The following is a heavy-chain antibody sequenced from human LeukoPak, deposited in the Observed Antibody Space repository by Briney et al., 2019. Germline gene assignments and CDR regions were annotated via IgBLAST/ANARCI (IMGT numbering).Heavy chain of an antibody. V-gene: IGHV4-61*02. D-gene: IGHD5-24*01. CDR1: GGSISSGSYY. Sequence: PSETLSLTSTVSGGSISSGSYYWSWIRQPAGKGLEWIGRIYTSGSTNCNPSLKSRVTISVDTSKNQFSLKLSSVTAADTAVYYCAREQLYRTFIANWFDPWGQGTLVTVSS. J-gene: IGHJ5*02. CDR2: IYTSGST. CDR3: AREQLYRTFIANWFDP.